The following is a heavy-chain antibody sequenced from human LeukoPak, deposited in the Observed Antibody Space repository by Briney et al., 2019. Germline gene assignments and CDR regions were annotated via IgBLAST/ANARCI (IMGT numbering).Heavy chain of an antibody. J-gene: IGHJ6*03. D-gene: IGHD6-13*01. Sequence: WASVKVSCKASGYTFTGYYMHWVRQAPGQGLEWMGWINPNSGGTNYAQKFQGRVTMTRDTSISTAYMELSSLRSEDTAVYYCARTWYSSSWYQGYMDVWGKGTTVTVSS. CDR1: GYTFTGYY. V-gene: IGHV1-2*02. CDR2: INPNSGGT. CDR3: ARTWYSSSWYQGYMDV.